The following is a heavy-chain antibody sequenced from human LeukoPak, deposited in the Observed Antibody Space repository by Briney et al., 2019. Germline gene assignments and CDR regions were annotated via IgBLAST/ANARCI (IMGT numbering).Heavy chain of an antibody. Sequence: ASVKVSCKASGYTFTGYYMHWVRRAPGQGLEWMGWINPNSGGTNYAQKFQGRVTMTRDTSISTAYMELSRLRSDDTAVYYCALLPYSYGEIDYWGQGTLVTVSS. CDR1: GYTFTGYY. CDR3: ALLPYSYGEIDY. J-gene: IGHJ4*02. CDR2: INPNSGGT. D-gene: IGHD5-18*01. V-gene: IGHV1-2*02.